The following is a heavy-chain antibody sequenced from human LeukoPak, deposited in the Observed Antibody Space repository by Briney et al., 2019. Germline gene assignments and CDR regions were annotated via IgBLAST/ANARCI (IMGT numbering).Heavy chain of an antibody. J-gene: IGHJ5*02. V-gene: IGHV1-8*01. CDR1: GYTFTTYD. Sequence: ASVKVSCKASGYTFTTYDINWVRQATGQGLEWIGWMNPNSGNTGYAQKFQGRVTMTRNTSISTAYMELSSLRSEDTAVYYCARGPNKSDGGNSGSAWFDPWGQGTLVTVSS. CDR3: ARGPNKSDGGNSGSAWFDP. CDR2: MNPNSGNT. D-gene: IGHD4-23*01.